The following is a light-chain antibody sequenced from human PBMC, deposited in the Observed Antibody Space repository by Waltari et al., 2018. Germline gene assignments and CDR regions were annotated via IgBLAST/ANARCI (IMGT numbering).Light chain of an antibody. CDR1: QSLLYNNANTY. J-gene: IGKJ4*01. Sequence: DIVMTQTSDSMSVTPGQAAVISCKSSQSLLYNNANTYLYWYVQNPCQPPQLLISEVSNRFSGVPDRFSGGGSGTDFTLKISRVEAEDVGVYYCMQSTQIPLTFGGGTTLEI. V-gene: IGKV2D-29*01. CDR2: EVS. CDR3: MQSTQIPLT.